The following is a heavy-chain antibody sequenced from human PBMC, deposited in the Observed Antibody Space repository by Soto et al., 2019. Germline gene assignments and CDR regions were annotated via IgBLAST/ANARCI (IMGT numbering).Heavy chain of an antibody. CDR3: AIRPQHCSGGSCSSDFDN. CDR1: GGSFSGYY. J-gene: IGHJ4*02. CDR2: INHSGST. D-gene: IGHD2-15*01. V-gene: IGHV4-34*01. Sequence: SETLSLTCAVYGGSFSGYYWSWIRQPPGKGLEWIGEINHSGSTNYNPSLKSRVTISVDTSKNQFSLKLSSVTAADTAVYYCAIRPQHCSGGSCSSDFDNWGQGTLVTVSS.